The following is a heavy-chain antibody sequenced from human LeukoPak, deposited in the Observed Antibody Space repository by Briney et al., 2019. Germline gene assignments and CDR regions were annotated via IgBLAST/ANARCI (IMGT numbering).Heavy chain of an antibody. CDR1: GFIVSSNY. CDR2: IYSHGST. CDR3: GWVRFGSRPR. Sequence: GGSLRLSCEGSGFIVSSNYMIWVRQAPRKGLEWVSLIYSHGSTHYADSVRGRFTISRDSSRGTVYLQLNTGRVEDTAVYYCGWVRFGSRPRWGQGSLVTDSS. D-gene: IGHD3-10*01. J-gene: IGHJ1*01. V-gene: IGHV3-53*01.